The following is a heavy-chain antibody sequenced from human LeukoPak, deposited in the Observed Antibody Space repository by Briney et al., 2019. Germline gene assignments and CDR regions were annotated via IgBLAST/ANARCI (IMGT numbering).Heavy chain of an antibody. CDR1: GFTFSSYA. CDR2: ISYDGSNK. Sequence: GGSLRLSCAASGFTFSSYAMHWVRQAPGKGLEWVAVISYDGSNKYYADSVKGRFTISRDNSKNTLYLEMNSLRAEDTAVYYCARANDFWSGYFDYWGQGTLVTVSS. J-gene: IGHJ4*02. D-gene: IGHD3-3*01. CDR3: ARANDFWSGYFDY. V-gene: IGHV3-30-3*01.